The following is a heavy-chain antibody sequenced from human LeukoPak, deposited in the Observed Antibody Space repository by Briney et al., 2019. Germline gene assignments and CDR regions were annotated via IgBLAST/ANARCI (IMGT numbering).Heavy chain of an antibody. D-gene: IGHD6-19*01. Sequence: SDTLSLICALYGRSFRGYFWTWIRQPPGRGLEWIGEINHSGDTGHRPSLKSRVTRSIDMSKNQFSLNLTSVTAADTAVYYGARGRYSSGWYGGYFQHWGQGALVIVSS. CDR1: GRSFRGYF. CDR3: ARGRYSSGWYGGYFQH. CDR2: INHSGDT. V-gene: IGHV4-34*01. J-gene: IGHJ1*01.